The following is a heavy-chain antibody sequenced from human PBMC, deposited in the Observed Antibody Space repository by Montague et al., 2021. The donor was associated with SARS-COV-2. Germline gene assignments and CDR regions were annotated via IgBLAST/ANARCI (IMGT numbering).Heavy chain of an antibody. J-gene: IGHJ4*02. V-gene: IGHV6-1*01. CDR2: TYYRSKWYN. CDR3: ARTSASSDY. CDR1: EDSVSMNSAA. Sequence: CAISEDSVSMNSAAWNWIRQSPSRGLEWLGRTYYRSKWYNDYAVSVKSRITINPDTSKNQISLQLNSVTPEDAAVYYCARTSASSDYWGQGTLVTVSS. D-gene: IGHD1-26*01.